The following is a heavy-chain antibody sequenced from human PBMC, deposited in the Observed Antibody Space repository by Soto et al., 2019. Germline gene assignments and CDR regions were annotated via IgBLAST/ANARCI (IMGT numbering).Heavy chain of an antibody. CDR1: GFSLSTSGAA. J-gene: IGHJ5*02. CDR2: IYWDGDK. D-gene: IGHD3-3*01. Sequence: QINLIESGPTLVKPTQTLTLTCTVSGFSLSTSGAAVGWVRQPPGRALEWLALIYWDGDKRYNAFLGNRLTSTKEPSRNQVVPTLTNVEPADTAIYYRSTRATMTIFGLIIDNGIWLDPWGQGTRVIGSS. CDR3: STRATMTIFGLIIDNGIWLDP. V-gene: IGHV2-5*02.